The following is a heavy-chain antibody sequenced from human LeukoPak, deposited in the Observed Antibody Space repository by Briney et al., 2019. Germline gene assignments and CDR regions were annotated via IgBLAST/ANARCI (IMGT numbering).Heavy chain of an antibody. CDR2: ICHSGST. Sequence: PSETLSLTCTVSGASISSYCWSWIRQSPGKGLEWIGHICHSGSTNNNPSLKSRVTISVDTSKNQFSLNLSSATTADTAVYYCARRRNSWFDHWGQGILVTVSS. CDR3: ARRRNSWFDH. J-gene: IGHJ5*02. CDR1: GASISSYC. V-gene: IGHV4-59*01.